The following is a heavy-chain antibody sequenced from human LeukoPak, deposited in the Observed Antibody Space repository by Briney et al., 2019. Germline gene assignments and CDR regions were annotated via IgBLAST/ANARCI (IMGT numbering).Heavy chain of an antibody. J-gene: IGHJ4*02. CDR3: ARADIVVVPAAIPLDS. Sequence: ASVKVSCTASGYTFTSYGISWVRQAPGQGLEWMGWISAYNGNTNYAQKLQGRVTMTTDTSTSTAYMELRSLRSDDTAVYYCARADIVVVPAAIPLDSWGQGTLVTVSS. CDR2: ISAYNGNT. V-gene: IGHV1-18*01. CDR1: GYTFTSYG. D-gene: IGHD2-2*02.